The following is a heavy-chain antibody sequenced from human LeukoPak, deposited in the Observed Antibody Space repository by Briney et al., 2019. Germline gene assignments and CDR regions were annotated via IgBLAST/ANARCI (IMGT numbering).Heavy chain of an antibody. CDR1: GFTFSSYA. J-gene: IGHJ4*02. V-gene: IGHV3-23*01. Sequence: GGSLRLSCAASGFTFSSYAMSWVRQAPGKGLEWVSAISGSGGSTYYADSVKGRFAISRDNSKNTLYLQMNSLRAEDTAVYYCAKENYGDFGPYYFDYWGQGTLVTVSS. CDR2: ISGSGGST. D-gene: IGHD4-17*01. CDR3: AKENYGDFGPYYFDY.